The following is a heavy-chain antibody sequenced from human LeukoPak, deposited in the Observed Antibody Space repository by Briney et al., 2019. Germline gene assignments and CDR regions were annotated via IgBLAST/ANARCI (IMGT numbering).Heavy chain of an antibody. CDR2: ICGSVGGT. D-gene: IGHD5-18*01. CDR1: GFTFSSYA. CDR3: AKDLLRNTAMVTGYYYYYYMDV. V-gene: IGHV3-23*01. Sequence: GGSLRLSRAASGFTFSSYAMSRVREAPGEGLESVSAICGSVGGTYSADSLKGGFTISRDNSKNTLYLQMHSLRAEDTAVCYCAKDLLRNTAMVTGYYYYYYMDVWGKGTTVTVSS. J-gene: IGHJ6*03.